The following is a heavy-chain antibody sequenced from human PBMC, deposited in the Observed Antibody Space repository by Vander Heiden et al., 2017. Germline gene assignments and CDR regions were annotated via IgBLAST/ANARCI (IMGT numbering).Heavy chain of an antibody. J-gene: IGHJ6*02. V-gene: IGHV2-70*01. D-gene: IGHD3-10*01. Sequence: QVTLRESGPALVKPTQTLTLTCTFSGFSLSTSGMCVSWIRQPPGKALEWLALIDWDDDKYYSTSLKTRLTISKDTSKNQVVLTMTNMDPVDTATYYCARIPVTMVRGVIYYYYGMDVWGQGTTVTVSS. CDR2: IDWDDDK. CDR1: GFSLSTSGMC. CDR3: ARIPVTMVRGVIYYYYGMDV.